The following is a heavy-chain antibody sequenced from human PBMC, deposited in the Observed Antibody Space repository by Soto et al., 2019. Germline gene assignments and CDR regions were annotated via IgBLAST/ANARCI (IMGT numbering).Heavy chain of an antibody. CDR1: GGTISSSSYY. D-gene: IGHD1-26*01. CDR3: ASHSSRSYYYLDY. V-gene: IGHV4-39*01. Sequence: SEPLSLTCTVSGGTISSSSYYWGWIRQSPGKGLEWIGIIYYGGTTYYNPSLKGQVTISVDTLKNERSLKMSAVTAADTAVYYWASHSSRSYYYLDYWGQGTLVTVS. J-gene: IGHJ4*02. CDR2: IYYGGTT.